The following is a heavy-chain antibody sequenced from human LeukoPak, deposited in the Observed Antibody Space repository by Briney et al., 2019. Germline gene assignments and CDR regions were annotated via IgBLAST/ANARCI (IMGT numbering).Heavy chain of an antibody. Sequence: GGSLRLSCAASGFTFSSYAMSWVRQAPGKGRGWVSAISGSGGSTYYADSVKGRFTISRDNSKNTLYLQRNSLRAEDTAVYYCAKGDYGADLFYYFDYWGQGTLVTVSS. CDR2: ISGSGGST. J-gene: IGHJ4*02. CDR3: AKGDYGADLFYYFDY. CDR1: GFTFSSYA. D-gene: IGHD4/OR15-4a*01. V-gene: IGHV3-23*01.